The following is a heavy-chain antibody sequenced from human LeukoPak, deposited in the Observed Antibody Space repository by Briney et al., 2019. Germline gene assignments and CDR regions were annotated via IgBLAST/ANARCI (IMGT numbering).Heavy chain of an antibody. D-gene: IGHD4-17*01. CDR1: GGSISSGGYY. V-gene: IGHV4-30-2*01. J-gene: IGHJ4*02. CDR2: IYHSGST. Sequence: SETLSLTCTVSGGSISSGGYYWSWIRQPPGKGLEWIGYIYHSGSTYYNPSLKSRVTISVDRSKNQFSLKLSSVTAADTAVYYCARLHLAPLPTTSEAANDYWGQGTLVTVSS. CDR3: ARLHLAPLPTTSEAANDY.